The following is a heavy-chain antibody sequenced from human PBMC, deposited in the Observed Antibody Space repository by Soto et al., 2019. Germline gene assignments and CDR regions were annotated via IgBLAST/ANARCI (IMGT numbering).Heavy chain of an antibody. CDR2: ISPHKGNT. Sequence: ASVKVSCKASGYTFITIGISWVRQAPGQGLEWMGWISPHKGNTNYAQNFQGRVTMTTDTSTSTAFLELRSLRSDDTAVYYCVRDFDASGSYYTDYWGQGTLVTVSS. D-gene: IGHD3-10*01. CDR3: VRDFDASGSYYTDY. V-gene: IGHV1-18*01. J-gene: IGHJ4*02. CDR1: GYTFITIG.